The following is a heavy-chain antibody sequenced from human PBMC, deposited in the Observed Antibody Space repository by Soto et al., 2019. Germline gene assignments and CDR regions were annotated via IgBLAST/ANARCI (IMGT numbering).Heavy chain of an antibody. CDR3: ARNQTVPFPSTLDS. CDR1: GFTLSSYW. Sequence: EVQLVESGGGLVQPGGSLRLSCAASGFTLSSYWMHWVRQAPGRELMWVSRISSDGTDVLHADSVKGRFTISRDNARNTVYLQMISLRAEDTAVYFCARNQTVPFPSTLDSWGQGTLVAVSS. J-gene: IGHJ4*02. D-gene: IGHD4-4*01. V-gene: IGHV3-74*01. CDR2: ISSDGTDV.